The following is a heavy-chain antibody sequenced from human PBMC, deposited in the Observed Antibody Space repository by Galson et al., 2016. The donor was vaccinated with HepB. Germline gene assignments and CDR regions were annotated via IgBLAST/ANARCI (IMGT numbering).Heavy chain of an antibody. V-gene: IGHV3-30*04. CDR3: ARVVAVGGNPPFAFDC. CDR2: TSYNGNNK. Sequence: SLRLSCAASGFTFSSYAMNWVRQAPGKGLEWVAGTSYNGNNKYYIDSVKGRFTISRDDSKNTVYLQQNGLRGDDTAVYYCARVVAVGGNPPFAFDCWGQGTLVTASS. J-gene: IGHJ4*02. CDR1: GFTFSSYA. D-gene: IGHD1-26*01.